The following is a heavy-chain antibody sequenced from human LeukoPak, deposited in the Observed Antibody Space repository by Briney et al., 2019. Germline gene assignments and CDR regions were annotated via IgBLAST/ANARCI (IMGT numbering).Heavy chain of an antibody. D-gene: IGHD3-10*01. CDR2: IDSGGST. V-gene: IGHV3-66*01. CDR1: AFAVSSNY. J-gene: IGHJ5*02. CDR3: ARDGQGEFDP. Sequence: PGGSRRLSCAASAFAVSSNYMSWVRQAPGKGLEWVSVIDSGGSTYYADSVKGRFIISRDNSKNTLYLQMNSLRAEDTAVYYCARDGQGEFDPWGQGTLVTVSS.